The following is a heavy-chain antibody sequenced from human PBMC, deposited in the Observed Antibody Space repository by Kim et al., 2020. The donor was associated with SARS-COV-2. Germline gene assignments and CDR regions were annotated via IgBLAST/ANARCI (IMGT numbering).Heavy chain of an antibody. D-gene: IGHD1-7*01. CDR2: T. J-gene: IGHJ4*02. CDR3: ARRSITGTTY. V-gene: IGHV4-34*01. Sequence: TNFNPALKGRVTISVDTSKNQFSLKLSSVTAADTAVYYCARRSITGTTYWGQGTLVTVSS.